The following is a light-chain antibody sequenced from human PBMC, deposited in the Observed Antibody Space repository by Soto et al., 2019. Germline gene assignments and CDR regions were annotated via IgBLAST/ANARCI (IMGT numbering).Light chain of an antibody. Sequence: QSVLTQPASVSGSPGQSITISCTGTSSDVGNYNYVSWYQQHPGKAPKLMIHDVSNRPSGVSNRFSGSKSGNTASLTISGLQAEDEADYYCSSYTSSRIYVFGTGTKVTVL. V-gene: IGLV2-14*01. J-gene: IGLJ1*01. CDR3: SSYTSSRIYV. CDR2: DVS. CDR1: SSDVGNYNY.